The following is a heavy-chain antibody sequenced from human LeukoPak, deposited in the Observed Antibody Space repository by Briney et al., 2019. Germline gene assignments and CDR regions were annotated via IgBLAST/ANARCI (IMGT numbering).Heavy chain of an antibody. CDR2: ISAYNGNT. V-gene: IGHV1-18*01. CDR3: ARRASNSSSWNWFDP. CDR1: GYTFTSYG. D-gene: IGHD6-13*01. Sequence: ASVKVSCKASGYTFTSYGISWVRQAPGQGLEWMGWISAYNGNTNYAQKLQGRVTMTTDTSTSTAYMELRSLRSDDTAVYYCARRASNSSSWNWFDPWGQGTLVTVSS. J-gene: IGHJ5*02.